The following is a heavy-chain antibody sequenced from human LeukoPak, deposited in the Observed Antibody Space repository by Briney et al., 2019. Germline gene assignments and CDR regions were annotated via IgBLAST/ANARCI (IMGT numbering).Heavy chain of an antibody. CDR2: IYYSGST. CDR1: GGSFSGYY. D-gene: IGHD5-24*01. Sequence: SETLSLTCAVYGGSFSGYYWSWIRQPPGKGLEWIGSIYYSGSTYYNPSLKSRVTISVDTSKNQFSLKLSSVTAADTAVYYCARPEENAFDIWGQGTMVTVSS. CDR3: ARPEENAFDI. J-gene: IGHJ3*02. V-gene: IGHV4-34*01.